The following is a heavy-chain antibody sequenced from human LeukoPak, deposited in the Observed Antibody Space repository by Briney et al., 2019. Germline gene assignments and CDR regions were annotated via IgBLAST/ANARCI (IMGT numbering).Heavy chain of an antibody. J-gene: IGHJ4*02. CDR3: ARDPGYSSSSAGGGNDY. CDR1: GGTFSSYA. D-gene: IGHD6-6*01. V-gene: IGHV1-69*13. CDR2: IIPIFGTA. Sequence: GASVKVSCKASGGTFSSYAISWVRQAPGQGLEWMGGIIPIFGTANYAQKFQGRVTITADESTSTAYMELSSLRSEDTAVYYCARDPGYSSSSAGGGNDYWGQGTLVTVSS.